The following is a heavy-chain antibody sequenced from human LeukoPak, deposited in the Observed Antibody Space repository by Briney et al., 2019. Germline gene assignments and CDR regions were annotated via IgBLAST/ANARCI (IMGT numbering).Heavy chain of an antibody. Sequence: GGSLRLSCAVSGFTFTSYGMSWVRQAPGKGLEWVSGISGSGSSTYYADSVKGRFTISRDSSRNTLFLQMNSLRAEDTAVYYCARGSTRRSPFDIWGHGTMVTVSS. CDR3: ARGSTRRSPFDI. V-gene: IGHV3-23*01. CDR2: ISGSGSST. J-gene: IGHJ3*02. CDR1: GFTFTSYG. D-gene: IGHD6-13*01.